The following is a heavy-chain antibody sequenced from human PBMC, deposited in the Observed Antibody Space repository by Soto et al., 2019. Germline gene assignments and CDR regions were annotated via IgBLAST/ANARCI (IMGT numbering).Heavy chain of an antibody. CDR3: ARDREAGPEDYYYYGMDV. D-gene: IGHD6-13*01. J-gene: IGHJ6*02. CDR1: GFTFSSYS. Sequence: GGSLRLSCAASGFTFSSYSMNWVRQAPGKGLEWVSSISSSSSYIYYADSVKGRFTISRDNAKNSLYLQMNSLRAEDTAVYYCARDREAGPEDYYYYGMDVWGQGTTVTVSS. V-gene: IGHV3-21*01. CDR2: ISSSSSYI.